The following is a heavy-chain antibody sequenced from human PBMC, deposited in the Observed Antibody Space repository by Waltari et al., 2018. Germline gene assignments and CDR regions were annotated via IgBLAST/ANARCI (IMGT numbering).Heavy chain of an antibody. Sequence: QLQLQESGSGLVKPSQTLSLTCAVSGGSISSGGYSWSWIRQPPGKGLEWIGYIYHSGSTDYNPSLKSRVTISVDRSKNQFSLKLSSVTAADTAVYYCARDGGMGSGYFDYWGQGTLVTVSS. D-gene: IGHD3-10*01. CDR1: GGSISSGGYS. V-gene: IGHV4-30-2*01. J-gene: IGHJ4*02. CDR2: IYHSGST. CDR3: ARDGGMGSGYFDY.